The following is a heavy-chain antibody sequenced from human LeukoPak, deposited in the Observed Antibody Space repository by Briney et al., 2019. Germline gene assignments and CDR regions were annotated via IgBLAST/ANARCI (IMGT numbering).Heavy chain of an antibody. Sequence: SQTLSLTWAISGXSVSSNSSAWNWIRQSPSRGLEWLGRTYYRSKWYNDYALSVKSRITINPDTSKNQFSLQLNSVTPEDTAVYYCAREWYNWNDLCWFDPWGQGTLVTVSS. V-gene: IGHV6-1*01. CDR3: AREWYNWNDLCWFDP. CDR2: TYYRSKWYN. J-gene: IGHJ5*02. CDR1: GXSVSSNSSA. D-gene: IGHD1-20*01.